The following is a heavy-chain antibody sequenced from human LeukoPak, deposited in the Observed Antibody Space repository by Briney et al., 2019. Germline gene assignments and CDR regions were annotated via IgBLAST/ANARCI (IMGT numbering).Heavy chain of an antibody. CDR2: IYSSGIT. V-gene: IGHV4-59*01. CDR3: ARDRQPSWYRGLDV. D-gene: IGHD6-13*01. Sequence: SETLSLTCTVSGDSISTSYWSWIRQPPGKGLEWIGHIYSSGITKYNPSLSGRVTISVDTSKNQLYLKLTAVTAADTAVYYCARDRQPSWYRGLDVWGQGTTVTVSS. J-gene: IGHJ6*02. CDR1: GDSISTSY.